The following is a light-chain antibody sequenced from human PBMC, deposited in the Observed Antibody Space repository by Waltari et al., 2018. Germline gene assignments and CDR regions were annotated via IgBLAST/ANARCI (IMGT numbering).Light chain of an antibody. V-gene: IGKV3-20*01. CDR2: CTS. Sequence: EIVLTQSPGTLSLSPGERATLPCRASQTIASSYLTWYQQKPGQAPRLLIYCTSSRATGIPDRFSGSGSGTDFTLTISRLEPEDFAVYYCQQYGSSPPEITFGPGTKVDIK. CDR1: QTIASSY. J-gene: IGKJ3*01. CDR3: QQYGSSPPEIT.